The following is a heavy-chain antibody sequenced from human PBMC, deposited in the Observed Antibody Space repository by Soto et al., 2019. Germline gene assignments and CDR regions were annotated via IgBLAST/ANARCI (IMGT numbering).Heavy chain of an antibody. V-gene: IGHV4-59*01. CDR2: ISYSGST. J-gene: IGHJ5*02. D-gene: IGHD2-15*01. CDR3: ARDWCSRGSCYSNWFDP. Sequence: SEPLSLTCTVSGGSISSYYWSWIRQPPGKGLEWIGYISYSGSTNYNPSLKSRVTISVYTSNNQFSLQLSSVTAADTAVYYSARDWCSRGSCYSNWFDPWGQGTMVTVSS. CDR1: GGSISSYY.